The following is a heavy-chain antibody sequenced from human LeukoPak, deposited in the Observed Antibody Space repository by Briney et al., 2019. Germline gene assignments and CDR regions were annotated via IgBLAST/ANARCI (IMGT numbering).Heavy chain of an antibody. CDR1: GYTFTSYA. V-gene: IGHV1-3*01. D-gene: IGHD2-15*01. CDR2: INAGNGNT. J-gene: IGHJ5*02. CDR3: ARGGYCSGGSCYSGWFDP. Sequence: ASVKVSCKASGYTFTSYAMHWVRQAPGQRLEWMGWINAGNGNTKYSQKFQGRVTITRATSASTAYMELSSLRSEDTAVYYCARGGYCSGGSCYSGWFDPWGQGTLVTVSS.